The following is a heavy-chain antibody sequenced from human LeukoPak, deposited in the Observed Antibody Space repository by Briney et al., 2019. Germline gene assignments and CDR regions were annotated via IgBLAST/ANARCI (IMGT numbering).Heavy chain of an antibody. D-gene: IGHD3-10*01. Sequence: SVKVSCKASGGTFSSHAISWVRQAPGQGLEWMGGIIPIFGTANYAQKFQGRVTITADESTSTAYMELSSLRSEDTAVYYCARVGYGSGSYHDAFDIWGQGTMVTVSS. CDR1: GGTFSSHA. CDR2: IIPIFGTA. V-gene: IGHV1-69*13. J-gene: IGHJ3*02. CDR3: ARVGYGSGSYHDAFDI.